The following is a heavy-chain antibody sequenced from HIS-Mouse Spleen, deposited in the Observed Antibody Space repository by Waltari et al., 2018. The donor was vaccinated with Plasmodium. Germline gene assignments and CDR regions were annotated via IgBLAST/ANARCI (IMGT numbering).Heavy chain of an antibody. D-gene: IGHD6-13*01. CDR2: IKQDGSDK. CDR3: ASSWYWYFDL. CDR1: VFTFSSYW. V-gene: IGHV3-7*01. Sequence: EVQLVDSGGGLVQPGGSLSLSCSSSVFTFSSYWMSWVSQAPGKGLELVANIKQDGSDKYYVDSVKGRFTISRDNAKNSLYLQMNSLRAEDTAVYYCASSWYWYFDLWGRGTLVTVSS. J-gene: IGHJ2*01.